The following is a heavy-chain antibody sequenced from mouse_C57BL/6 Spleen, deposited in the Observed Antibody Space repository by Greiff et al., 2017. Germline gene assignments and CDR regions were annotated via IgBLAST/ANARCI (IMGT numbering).Heavy chain of an antibody. CDR2: IDPENGDT. J-gene: IGHJ2*01. V-gene: IGHV14-4*01. CDR1: GFNIKDDY. D-gene: IGHD2-4*01. CDR3: TPMITYFDY. Sequence: VQLQQSGAELVRPGASVKLSCTASGFNIKDDYMHWVKQRPEQGLEWIGWIDPENGDTEYASKFQGKATITADTSSNPAYLQLSSLTSEDTAVYYCTPMITYFDYWGQGTTLTVSS.